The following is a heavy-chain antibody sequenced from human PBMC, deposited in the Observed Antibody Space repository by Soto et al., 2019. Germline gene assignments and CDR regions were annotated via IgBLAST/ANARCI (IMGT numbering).Heavy chain of an antibody. CDR2: INPNSGGA. CDR3: VRVGASGYFDY. V-gene: IGHV1-2*02. Sequence: ASVKVSCKASGYMFTGYYMHWVRQAPGQGLEWMGWINPNSGGAKYAQKFQGRVTMTRDTSISTGYMELSRLRSDDTAVYYCVRVGASGYFDYWGQGTLVTAPQ. CDR1: GYMFTGYY. D-gene: IGHD1-26*01. J-gene: IGHJ4*01.